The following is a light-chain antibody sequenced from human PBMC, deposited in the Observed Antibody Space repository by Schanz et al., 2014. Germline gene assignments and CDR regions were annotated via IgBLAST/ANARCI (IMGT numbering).Light chain of an antibody. CDR3: QQANSFPPFT. V-gene: IGKV3D-20*02. CDR1: QSLSGGY. J-gene: IGKJ2*01. Sequence: IVLTQSPATLSLSPGDSATLSCRASQSLSGGYLAWYQQKPGQAPRLLIYGASSRATGIPDRFSGSGSGTDFTLTISRLEPEDFATYYCQQANSFPPFTFGQGTKVEIK. CDR2: GAS.